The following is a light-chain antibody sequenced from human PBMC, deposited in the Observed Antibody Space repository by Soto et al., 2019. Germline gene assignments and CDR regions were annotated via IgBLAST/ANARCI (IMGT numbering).Light chain of an antibody. CDR2: GAS. V-gene: IGKV3-15*01. Sequence: DIVMTQSPATLSVTLGERATLSCRANQSVSSNLAWYQQKPGQAPTLLIYGASTRATGIPARFSGSGSGKEFTLTISSLQSEDFAVYYCQQYNNWWTFGQGTKVEIK. CDR1: QSVSSN. J-gene: IGKJ1*01. CDR3: QQYNNWWT.